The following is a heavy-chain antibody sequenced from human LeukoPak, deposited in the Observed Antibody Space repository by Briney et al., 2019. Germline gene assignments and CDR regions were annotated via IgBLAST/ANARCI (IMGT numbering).Heavy chain of an antibody. CDR1: GFTFSSYW. V-gene: IGHV3-7*03. J-gene: IGHJ4*02. D-gene: IGHD3-16*01. CDR3: ASPGGLEDYFDY. Sequence: GGSLRLSCAASGFTFSSYWMGWVRQAPGKGLEWVANIKQDGSEKYYVDSVKGRFTISRDNAKNTLYLQMNSLRAEDTAVYYCASPGGLEDYFDYWGQGTLVTVSS. CDR2: IKQDGSEK.